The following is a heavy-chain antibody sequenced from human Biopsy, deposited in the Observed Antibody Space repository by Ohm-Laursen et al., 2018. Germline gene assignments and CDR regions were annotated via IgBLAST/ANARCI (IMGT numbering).Heavy chain of an antibody. CDR1: GESFNGYY. V-gene: IGHV4-34*01. CDR3: VRGADYYDPYHYYALDV. Sequence: TLSLTCAVYGESFNGYYWSRIRQTPGKGLEWIGEINHSGRTNYNPSLKSRVTISVDTSKNQFSLKVRSVTAADTAVYYCVRGADYYDPYHYYALDVWGQGTTVTVSS. D-gene: IGHD3-22*01. CDR2: INHSGRT. J-gene: IGHJ6*02.